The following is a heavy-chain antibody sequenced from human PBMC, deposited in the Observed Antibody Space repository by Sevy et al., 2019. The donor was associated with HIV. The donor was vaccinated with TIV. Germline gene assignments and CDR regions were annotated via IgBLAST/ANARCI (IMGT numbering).Heavy chain of an antibody. CDR3: ARVGDGNSSGWYADDAFDI. D-gene: IGHD6-19*01. J-gene: IGHJ3*02. CDR2: SYYSGST. V-gene: IGHV4-39*01. CDR1: GGSISSSSYY. Sequence: SETLSLTCTVSGGSISSSSYYWGWIRQPPGKGLEWIGSSYYSGSTYYNPSLKSRVTISVDTSKNQFSLKLSSVTAADTAVYDCARVGDGNSSGWYADDAFDIWGQGTMVTVSS.